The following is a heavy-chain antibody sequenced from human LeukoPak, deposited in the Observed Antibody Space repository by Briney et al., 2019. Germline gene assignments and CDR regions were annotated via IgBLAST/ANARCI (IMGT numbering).Heavy chain of an antibody. D-gene: IGHD3-22*01. CDR3: ATLDPERDYYDSSGYLDY. V-gene: IGHV1-58*01. CDR2: IVVGSGNT. Sequence: SVKVSCKASGFTFTSSAVQWVRQARGQRLEWIGWIVVGSGNTNYAQKFQGRVTMTEDTSTDTAYMELSSLRSEDTAVYYCATLDPERDYYDSSGYLDYWGQGTLVTVSS. CDR1: GFTFTSSA. J-gene: IGHJ4*02.